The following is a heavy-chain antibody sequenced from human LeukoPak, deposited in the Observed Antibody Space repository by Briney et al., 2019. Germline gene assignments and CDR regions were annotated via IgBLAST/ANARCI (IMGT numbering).Heavy chain of an antibody. J-gene: IGHJ4*02. Sequence: PGGSLRLSCAASGFTFSICWMSWVRQAPGKGLEWVAVISYDGSNKYYADSVKGRFTISRNNSKNTLYLQMNSLRAEDTAVYYCASFTNVDTAMAPWAYFDYWGQGTLVTVSS. CDR1: GFTFSICW. CDR2: ISYDGSNK. CDR3: ASFTNVDTAMAPWAYFDY. D-gene: IGHD5-18*01. V-gene: IGHV3-30-3*01.